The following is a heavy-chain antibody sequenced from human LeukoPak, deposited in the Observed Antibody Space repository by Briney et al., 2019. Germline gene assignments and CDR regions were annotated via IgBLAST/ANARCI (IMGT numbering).Heavy chain of an antibody. D-gene: IGHD5-24*01. CDR3: ARGSRDGYNHFDY. V-gene: IGHV4-59*01. CDR2: IYYSGST. J-gene: IGHJ4*02. Sequence: SETLSLTCTISGGSITSYHWSWIRQPPGKGLEWIGYIYYSGSTNYNPSLKSRVTISVDTSKNQFSLNLRSVTAVDTAVYYCARGSRDGYNHFDYWGQGTLVTVS. CDR1: GGSITSYH.